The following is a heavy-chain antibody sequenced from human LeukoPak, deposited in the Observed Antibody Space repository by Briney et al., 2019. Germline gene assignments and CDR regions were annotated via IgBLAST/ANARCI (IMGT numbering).Heavy chain of an antibody. CDR3: ATGLVYYYDSSGYSDY. V-gene: IGHV1-2*02. J-gene: IGHJ4*02. CDR2: INPNSGGT. CDR1: GYTFTGYY. Sequence: ASVKVPCKASGYTFTGYYMHWVRQAPGQGLEWMGWINPNSGGTNYAQKFQGRVTMTRGTSISTAYMELSRLRSDDTAVYYCATGLVYYYDSSGYSDYWGQGTLVTVSS. D-gene: IGHD3-22*01.